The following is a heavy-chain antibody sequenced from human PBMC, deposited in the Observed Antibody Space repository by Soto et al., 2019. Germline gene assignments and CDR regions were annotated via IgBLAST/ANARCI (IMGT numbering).Heavy chain of an antibody. CDR1: GYTFIDYF. Sequence: ASVKVSCKASGYTFIDYFIQWVRQAPGQGLEWMGWINPSSGETTYAQKFQGRVTMTRDTSISTAYMDLITLRSDDTAIYYCVRGLKWRALDYWGPGTPVTVYS. D-gene: IGHD2-15*01. CDR3: VRGLKWRALDY. CDR2: INPSSGET. J-gene: IGHJ4*02. V-gene: IGHV1-2*02.